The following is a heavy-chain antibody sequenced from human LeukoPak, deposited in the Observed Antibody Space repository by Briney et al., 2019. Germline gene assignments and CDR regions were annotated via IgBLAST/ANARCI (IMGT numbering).Heavy chain of an antibody. CDR3: ASTLRFYYGMDV. J-gene: IGHJ6*02. D-gene: IGHD5-24*01. CDR2: IYYSGST. Sequence: PSQTLSLTCTVSGGSISSGGYYWPWIRQHPGKGLEWIGYIYYSGSTYYNPSLKSRVTISVGTSKNQFSLKLSSVTAADTAVYYCASTLRFYYGMDVWGQGTTVTVSS. CDR1: GGSISSGGYY. V-gene: IGHV4-31*03.